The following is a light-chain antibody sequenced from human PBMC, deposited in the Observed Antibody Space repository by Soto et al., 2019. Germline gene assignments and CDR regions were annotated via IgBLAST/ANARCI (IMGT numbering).Light chain of an antibody. CDR3: QQYNAWPFT. J-gene: IGKJ4*01. V-gene: IGKV3-11*01. CDR2: DAS. CDR1: QSVSSY. Sequence: KVLTQSPAALSLTPGERATLSCRASQSVSSYLAWYQQKPGQAPRLLIYDASNRATGIPARFSGSGSGTDFTLTISSLEPEDFAVYYCQQYNAWPFTFAGRAKVDI.